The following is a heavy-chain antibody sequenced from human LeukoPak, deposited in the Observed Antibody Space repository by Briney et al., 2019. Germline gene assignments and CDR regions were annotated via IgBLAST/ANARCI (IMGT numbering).Heavy chain of an antibody. D-gene: IGHD3-3*01. CDR1: GFTFSSYA. J-gene: IGHJ3*02. CDR3: ARDGGIFGVVIPMNAFDI. V-gene: IGHV3-30-3*01. Sequence: GGSLRLSCAASGFTFSSYAMHWVRQAPGKGLEWVAVISYDGSNKYYADSVKGRFTISRDNSKNTLYLQMNSLRAEDTAVYYCARDGGIFGVVIPMNAFDIWGQGTMVTVSS. CDR2: ISYDGSNK.